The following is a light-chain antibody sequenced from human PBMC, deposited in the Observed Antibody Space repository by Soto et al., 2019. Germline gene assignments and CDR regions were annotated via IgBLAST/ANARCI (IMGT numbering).Light chain of an antibody. CDR2: DAS. CDR3: QQRSNWPPIT. V-gene: IGKV3-11*01. CDR1: QSVSSY. Sequence: EIVLTQSPVTLSLSPGERATLSCMASQSVSSYLAWYQQKPGQAPRLLIYDASNRATGIPARFSGSGSGTDFTLTIDNLEPEDFAVYYCQQRSNWPPITFGQGTRLEIK. J-gene: IGKJ5*01.